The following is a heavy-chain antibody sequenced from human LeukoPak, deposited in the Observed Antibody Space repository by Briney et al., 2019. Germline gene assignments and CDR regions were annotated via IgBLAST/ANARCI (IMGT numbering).Heavy chain of an antibody. D-gene: IGHD3-22*01. CDR2: INPNSGGT. CDR1: GYTVSGYY. V-gene: IGHV1-2*04. CDR3: ARNYDSSGYAFDI. J-gene: IGHJ3*02. Sequence: ASVKVSCKASGYTVSGYYMHWMRQAPGQGLEWMGWINPNSGGTNYAQKFQGWVTMTRDTSISTAYMELSRLRSDDTAVYYCARNYDSSGYAFDIWGQGTMVTVSS.